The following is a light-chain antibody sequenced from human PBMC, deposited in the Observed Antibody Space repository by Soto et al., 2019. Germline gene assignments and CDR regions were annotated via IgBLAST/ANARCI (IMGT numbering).Light chain of an antibody. CDR1: SSNIGAGYD. Sequence: QSVLTQPPSVSGAPGQRVTISCTGSSSNIGAGYDVHWYQQLPGTAPKLLIYGNSNRPSGVPDRFSGSKSGTSASLAITGIQAEDEADYYCQSYASSLSGWVFGGGTQLTVL. CDR2: GNS. J-gene: IGLJ3*02. CDR3: QSYASSLSGWV. V-gene: IGLV1-40*01.